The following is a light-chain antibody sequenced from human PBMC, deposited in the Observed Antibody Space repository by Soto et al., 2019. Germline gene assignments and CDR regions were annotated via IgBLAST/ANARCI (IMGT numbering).Light chain of an antibody. V-gene: IGKV3-15*01. CDR3: QQYNNWHG. CDR2: GAS. Sequence: EIVMTQSPATLSVSPGERATLSCRASQSVSSNLAWYQQKPGQAPRLLIYGASTRATGIPARFSGSGSGTKFTLTISSLQSEDFAVYYCQQYNNWHGFGQGTRLEIK. J-gene: IGKJ5*01. CDR1: QSVSSN.